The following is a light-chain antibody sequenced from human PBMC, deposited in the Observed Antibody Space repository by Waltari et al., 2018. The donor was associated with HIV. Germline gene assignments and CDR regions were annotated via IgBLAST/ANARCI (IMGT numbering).Light chain of an antibody. CDR3: QSYDRSLSAWV. V-gene: IGLV1-40*01. CDR1: SSNIGADYH. Sequence: QSVLAQPPSVSGAPGQRVTISCTGSSSNIGADYHVYWYQHLPGTAPKLLIYGNSNPPSGVPNRFSGSKSDTSASLAITGLQAEDEADYYCQSYDRSLSAWVFGGGTRLNVL. J-gene: IGLJ3*02. CDR2: GNS.